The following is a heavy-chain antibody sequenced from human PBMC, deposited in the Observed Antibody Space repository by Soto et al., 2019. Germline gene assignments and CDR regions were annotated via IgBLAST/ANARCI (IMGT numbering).Heavy chain of an antibody. CDR1: GYTFTTYP. Sequence: QVQLVQSGAEVKKPGASVKVSCKTSGYTFTTYPMHWVRQAPGQRLEWMGWINAGNGNTKYSQKFQGRVTITRDTCASMAYMELSSLRSEDTAVYYCAGGLTMVRGLILDAFDMWGQGTMVTVSS. J-gene: IGHJ3*02. V-gene: IGHV1-3*01. CDR3: AGGLTMVRGLILDAFDM. D-gene: IGHD3-10*01. CDR2: INAGNGNT.